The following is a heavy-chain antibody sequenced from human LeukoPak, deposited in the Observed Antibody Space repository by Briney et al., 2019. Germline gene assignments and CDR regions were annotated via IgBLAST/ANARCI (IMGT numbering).Heavy chain of an antibody. CDR1: GGSISSSSYY. CDR3: ARHGGYYDFWSGYHFNWFDP. D-gene: IGHD3-3*01. Sequence: SETLSLTCTVSGGSISSSSYYWGWIRQPPGKGLEWIGSIYYSGSTYYNPSLKSRVTISVDTSKNQFSLKLSSVPAADAAVYYCARHGGYYDFWSGYHFNWFDPWGQGTLVTVSS. V-gene: IGHV4-39*01. J-gene: IGHJ5*02. CDR2: IYYSGST.